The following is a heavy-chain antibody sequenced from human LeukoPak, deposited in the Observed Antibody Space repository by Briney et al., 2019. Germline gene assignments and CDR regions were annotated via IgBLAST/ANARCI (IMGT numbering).Heavy chain of an antibody. CDR1: GGTFSSYA. CDR2: IIPIFGTA. J-gene: IGHJ6*03. V-gene: IGHV1-69*06. D-gene: IGHD5-18*01. CDR3: ARDSRGYRGHYYYYMDV. Sequence: ASVKVSCKASGGTFSSYAISWVRQAPGQGLEWMGGIIPIFGTANYAQKFQGRVTITVDKSTSTAYMELSSLRSEDTAVYYCARDSRGYRGHYYYYMDVWGKGTTVTVSS.